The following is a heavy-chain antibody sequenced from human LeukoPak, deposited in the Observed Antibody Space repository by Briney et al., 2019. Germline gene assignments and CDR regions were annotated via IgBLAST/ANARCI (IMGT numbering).Heavy chain of an antibody. D-gene: IGHD3-10*01. CDR3: ARNYYGSGSPSFDY. V-gene: IGHV4-31*11. CDR1: GGSFSGYY. J-gene: IGHJ4*02. CDR2: IYYSGST. Sequence: SETLPLTCAVYGGSFSGYYWSWIRQHPGKGLEWIGYIYYSGSTYYNPSLKSRVTISVDTSKNQFSLKLSSVTAADTAVYYCARNYYGSGSPSFDYWGQGTLVTVSS.